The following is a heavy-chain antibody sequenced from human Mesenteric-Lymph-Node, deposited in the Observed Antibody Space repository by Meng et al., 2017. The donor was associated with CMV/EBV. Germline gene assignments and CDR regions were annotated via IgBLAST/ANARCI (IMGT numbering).Heavy chain of an antibody. Sequence: SETLSLTCTVSGGSISSSSYYWGWIRQPPGKGLEWIGSIYYSGSTYYNPSLKSRVTISVDTSKNQLSLKLSSVTAADTAVYYCARRYSSSWYPYYYYGMDVWGQGTTVTVSS. J-gene: IGHJ6*02. CDR2: IYYSGST. CDR1: GGSISSSSYY. D-gene: IGHD6-13*01. V-gene: IGHV4-39*01. CDR3: ARRYSSSWYPYYYYGMDV.